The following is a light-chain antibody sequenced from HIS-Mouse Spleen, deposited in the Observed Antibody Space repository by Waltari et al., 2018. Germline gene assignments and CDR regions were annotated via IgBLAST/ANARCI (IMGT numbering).Light chain of an antibody. CDR2: EGS. V-gene: IGLV2-23*01. CDR3: CSYAGSSTCV. Sequence: QSALTQPASAPGSPGQSSTISCTGTRSDVGSYNLVSGNQQHPGKAPKLRIYEGSNRPSGVSNLFSGSKSRNTASLTISGLQAEDEADYYCCSYAGSSTCVFGGGTKLTVL. J-gene: IGLJ3*02. CDR1: RSDVGSYNL.